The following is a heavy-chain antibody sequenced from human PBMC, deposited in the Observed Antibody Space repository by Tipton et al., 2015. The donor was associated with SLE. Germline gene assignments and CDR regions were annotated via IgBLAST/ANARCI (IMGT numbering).Heavy chain of an antibody. CDR1: GGSISSHY. V-gene: IGHV4-59*11. D-gene: IGHD2-15*01. Sequence: TLSLTCTVSGGSISSHYWSWNRQAPGKGLEWIGYISNSETTNYNPSLKSRVTISVDTSKNQFSLKLRSVTAADTAVYYCAGAWQGYCSGGTCYVLDYWGQGTLVTVSS. J-gene: IGHJ4*02. CDR3: AGAWQGYCSGGTCYVLDY. CDR2: ISNSETT.